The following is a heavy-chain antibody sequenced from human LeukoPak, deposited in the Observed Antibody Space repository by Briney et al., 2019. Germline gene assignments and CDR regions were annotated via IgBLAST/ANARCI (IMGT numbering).Heavy chain of an antibody. CDR3: ANPPTVTKNRFDS. CDR2: INGSGGST. D-gene: IGHD4-17*01. CDR1: RFTFSSYA. Sequence: GGSLRLSCAASRFTFSSYAMSWVRQAPGKGLEWVSDINGSGGSTYYADSVKGRFTISRDNSKNTLYLQMNSLRAGDTAVYYCANPPTVTKNRFDSWGQGTLVTVSS. V-gene: IGHV3-23*01. J-gene: IGHJ5*01.